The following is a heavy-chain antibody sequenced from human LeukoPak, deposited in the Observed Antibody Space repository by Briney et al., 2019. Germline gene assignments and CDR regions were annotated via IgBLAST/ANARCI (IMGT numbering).Heavy chain of an antibody. CDR1: GFTFISYD. CDR3: ARRDNWNAASYYYMHV. J-gene: IGHJ6*03. V-gene: IGHV1-8*01. Sequence: GASVKVSCKASGFTFISYDIVWVRQAAGPGLEWLGWMNPSSGNTGYSQKFQGRVTMTRNTSISTAYLVLSSLISEDTAVYYCARRDNWNAASYYYMHVWGEGTTVTVSS. D-gene: IGHD1-1*01. CDR2: MNPSSGNT.